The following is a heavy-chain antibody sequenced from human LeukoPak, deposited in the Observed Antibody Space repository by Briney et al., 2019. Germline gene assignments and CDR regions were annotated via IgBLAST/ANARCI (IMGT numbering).Heavy chain of an antibody. CDR2: IKSKTDGGTT. CDR1: GFTFSNAW. D-gene: IGHD3-10*01. CDR3: TTLITYYYGSGRDY. J-gene: IGHJ4*02. V-gene: IGHV3-15*01. Sequence: PGGSLRLSCAASGFTFSNAWMSWVRQAPGEGLEWLGRIKSKTDGGTTDYAAPVKGRFTISRDDSKNTLYLQMNSLKTEDTAVYYCTTLITYYYGSGRDYWGQGTLVTVSS.